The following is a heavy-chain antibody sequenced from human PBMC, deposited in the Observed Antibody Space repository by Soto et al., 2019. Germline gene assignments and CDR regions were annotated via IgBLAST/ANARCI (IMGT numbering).Heavy chain of an antibody. Sequence: ERQLVQSGGGVVQPGGSLKLSCAAFGFTFSVSDMHWVRQASGKGLEWVGRIRGKNNNYATTYAASMTGRFIISRDDSDNTAFLQMSSLKTEDTAIYYCAISGAGYYIVWGQGTLVTVSS. D-gene: IGHD2-8*01. CDR3: AISGAGYYIV. CDR1: GFTFSVSD. V-gene: IGHV3-73*02. J-gene: IGHJ4*02. CDR2: IRGKNNNYAT.